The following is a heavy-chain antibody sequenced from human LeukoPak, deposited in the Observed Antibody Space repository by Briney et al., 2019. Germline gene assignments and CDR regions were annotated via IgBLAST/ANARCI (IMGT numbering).Heavy chain of an antibody. CDR2: ISYDGSNK. Sequence: GGSLRLSCAASGFTFSSYAMHWVRQAPGKGLEWVAVISYDGSNKYYADSVKGRFTISRDNSKNTLYLQMNSLRAEDTAVYYCARGYRNYYFDYWGQGTLVTVSS. CDR1: GFTFSSYA. V-gene: IGHV3-30*04. D-gene: IGHD3-16*02. CDR3: ARGYRNYYFDY. J-gene: IGHJ4*02.